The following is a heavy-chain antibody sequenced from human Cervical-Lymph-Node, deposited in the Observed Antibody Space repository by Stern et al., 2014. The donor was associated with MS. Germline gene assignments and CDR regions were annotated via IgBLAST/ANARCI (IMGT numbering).Heavy chain of an antibody. Sequence: EVQLVESGAEVKKPGESLKISCKLSGYSFTIYYIAWVRQMPGKSLEWMAVIYPYDSDTTYSPPFQGQVPISADTSITTAYLQWSSLRASDTAMYYCARHVQGFDYWGQGTLVTVSS. CDR1: GYSFTIYY. V-gene: IGHV5-51*01. CDR3: ARHVQGFDY. CDR2: IYPYDSDT. J-gene: IGHJ4*02.